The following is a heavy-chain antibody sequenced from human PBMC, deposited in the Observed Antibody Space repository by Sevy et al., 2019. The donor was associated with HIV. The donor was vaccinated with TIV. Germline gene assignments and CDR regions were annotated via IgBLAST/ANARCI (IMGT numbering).Heavy chain of an antibody. J-gene: IGHJ4*02. CDR3: ARGPPDGSYDYFDY. D-gene: IGHD1-26*01. CDR2: ISSSGTTI. CDR1: GFTFSSYE. Sequence: GGSLRLSCAASGFTFSSYEMNWVRQAPGKGLQWVSYISSSGTTIYYVDSVKGRFTISRDNAKNTLYLQINSLRADDTAVYYCARGPPDGSYDYFDYWGQGTLVTVSS. V-gene: IGHV3-48*03.